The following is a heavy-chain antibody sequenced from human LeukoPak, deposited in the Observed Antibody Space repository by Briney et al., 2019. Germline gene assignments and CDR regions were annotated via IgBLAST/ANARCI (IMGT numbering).Heavy chain of an antibody. D-gene: IGHD2-2*01. CDR2: ISAYNGNT. V-gene: IGHV1-18*01. Sequence: ASVKVSCKASGYTFTSYGISWVRQAPGQGLEWMGWISAYNGNTNYAQKLQGRVTMTTDTSTSTAYMELRSLRSDDTAVYYCARAVGYCSSTSCPLGWFDPWGQGTLVTVSS. CDR3: ARAVGYCSSTSCPLGWFDP. CDR1: GYTFTSYG. J-gene: IGHJ5*02.